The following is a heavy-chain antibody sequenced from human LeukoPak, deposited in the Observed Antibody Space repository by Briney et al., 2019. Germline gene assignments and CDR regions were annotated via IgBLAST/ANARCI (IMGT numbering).Heavy chain of an antibody. CDR2: IYHSGST. V-gene: IGHV4-4*02. J-gene: IGHJ4*02. CDR1: GGSISSSNW. D-gene: IGHD3-10*01. Sequence: PSETLSLTCAVSGGSISSSNWWSWVRQPPGKGLEWIGEIYHSGSTNYNPSLKSRVTISVDKSKNQFSLKLSSVTAADTAMYYCARSIWFGELFSVYWGQGTLVTVSS. CDR3: ARSIWFGELFSVY.